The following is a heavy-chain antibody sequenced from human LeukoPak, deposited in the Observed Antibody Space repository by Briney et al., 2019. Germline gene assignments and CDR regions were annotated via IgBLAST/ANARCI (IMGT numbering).Heavy chain of an antibody. Sequence: ASVKVSCKASGGTFSSYAISWVRQAPGQGLEWMGGIIPIFGTVSYAQKFQGRVTITADESTSTAYMEVSSLRSDDTAVYYCARAYYDILTGYYKSDNWFDPWGQGTLVTVSS. D-gene: IGHD3-9*01. CDR1: GGTFSSYA. J-gene: IGHJ5*02. V-gene: IGHV1-69*01. CDR3: ARAYYDILTGYYKSDNWFDP. CDR2: IIPIFGTV.